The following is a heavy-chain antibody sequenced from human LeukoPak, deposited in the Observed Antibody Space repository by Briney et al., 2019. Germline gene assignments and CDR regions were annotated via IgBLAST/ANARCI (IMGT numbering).Heavy chain of an antibody. J-gene: IGHJ4*02. CDR2: INSDVSSR. V-gene: IGHV3-74*01. Sequence: GGSLTLPCAASGYTFSSYWMHWVRQAPGKALVWVSRINSDVSSRSYADSVKGRFTISRDNAKNTLYLQMNSLRAEDTAVYYCAGSGSYSNYFDYWGQGTLVTVSS. D-gene: IGHD3-10*01. CDR3: AGSGSYSNYFDY. CDR1: GYTFSSYW.